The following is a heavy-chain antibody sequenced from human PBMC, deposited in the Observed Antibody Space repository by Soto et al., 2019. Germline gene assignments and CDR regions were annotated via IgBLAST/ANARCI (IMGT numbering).Heavy chain of an antibody. Sequence: ASVKVSCKASGYAFSSNYIHWVRQASGQGLEWMGVINPSNGRTTYAQNFQDRVTMTRDTSTSTVYLELRSLSSDDTAVYYCAKRGFVYSCQRPPFSDS. CDR1: GYAFSSNY. D-gene: IGHD1-20*01. CDR3: AKRGFVYSCQRPPFSDS. CDR2: INPSNGRT. J-gene: IGHJ5*01. V-gene: IGHV1-46*01.